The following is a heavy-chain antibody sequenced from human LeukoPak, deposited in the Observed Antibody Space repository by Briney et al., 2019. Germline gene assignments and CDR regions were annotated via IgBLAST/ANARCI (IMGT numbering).Heavy chain of an antibody. Sequence: PGGSLRLSCAASGFTFSSYGMNWVRQAPGKGLQWVSGIYGDGSTYYADSVKGRFTISRDSSKNTLYLQMNSLRAEDTAVYYCAIGSYCSGGSCYPLFDYWGRGTLVTVSS. CDR1: GFTFSSYG. CDR2: IYGDGST. V-gene: IGHV3-53*01. CDR3: AIGSYCSGGSCYPLFDY. D-gene: IGHD2-15*01. J-gene: IGHJ4*02.